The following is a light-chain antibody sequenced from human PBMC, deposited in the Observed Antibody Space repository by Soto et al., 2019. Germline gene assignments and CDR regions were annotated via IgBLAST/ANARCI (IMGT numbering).Light chain of an antibody. V-gene: IGKV3-15*01. CDR1: QSISSN. J-gene: IGKJ2*01. CDR2: GAS. Sequence: EIVMTQSPAPLSVSPGERTTLSCRASQSISSNLAWYQQKPGQAPRLLIYGASTRATGIPARFSGSGSGTEFTLTISSLQSEDFAVDYCQHYNNWPPWYTFGRGTKLEIK. CDR3: QHYNNWPPWYT.